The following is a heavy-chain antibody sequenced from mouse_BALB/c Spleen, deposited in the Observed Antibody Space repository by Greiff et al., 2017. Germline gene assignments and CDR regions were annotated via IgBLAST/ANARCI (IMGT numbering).Heavy chain of an antibody. D-gene: IGHD2-4*01. CDR2: ISSGGSYT. V-gene: IGHV5-6*01. CDR3: ASPLYDYPRFAY. CDR1: GFTFSSYG. Sequence: EVQLMESGGDLVKPGGSLKLSCAASGFTFSSYGMSWVRQTPDKRLEWVATISSGGSYTYYPDSVKGRFTISRDNAKNTLYLQMSSLKSEDTAMYDCASPLYDYPRFAYWGQGTLVTVAA. J-gene: IGHJ3*01.